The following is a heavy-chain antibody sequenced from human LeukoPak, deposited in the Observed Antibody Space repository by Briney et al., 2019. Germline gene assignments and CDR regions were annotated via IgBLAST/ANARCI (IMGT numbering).Heavy chain of an antibody. CDR3: ARGRSVTIFGVVIMEIRDNWFDP. Sequence: VASVKVSCKASGGTFSSYAISWVRQAPGQGLEWMGGIIPIFGTANYAQKFQGRVTITRNTSISTAYMELSSLRSEDTAVYYCARGRSVTIFGVVIMEIRDNWFDPWGQGTLVTVSS. CDR1: GGTFSSYA. V-gene: IGHV1-69*05. CDR2: IIPIFGTA. D-gene: IGHD3-3*01. J-gene: IGHJ5*02.